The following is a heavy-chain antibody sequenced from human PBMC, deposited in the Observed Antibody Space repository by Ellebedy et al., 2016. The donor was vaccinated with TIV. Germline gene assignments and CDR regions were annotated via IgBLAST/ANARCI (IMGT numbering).Heavy chain of an antibody. CDR3: ARDLGSGYYPYYFDH. CDR2: NRNKAYGGTT. CDR1: GFTFGDYA. J-gene: IGHJ4*02. Sequence: PGGSLRLSCTGFGFTFGDYAMTWFRQAPGKGLEWVGFNRNKAYGGTTEYAASVKGRFSISRDDVKGIAYLQMNSLKSGDTAVYFCARDLGSGYYPYYFDHWGQGTLVTVSS. V-gene: IGHV3-49*03. D-gene: IGHD3-22*01.